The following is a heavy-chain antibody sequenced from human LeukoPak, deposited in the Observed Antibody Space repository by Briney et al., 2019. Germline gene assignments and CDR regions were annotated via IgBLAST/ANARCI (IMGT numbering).Heavy chain of an antibody. D-gene: IGHD3-3*01. CDR1: RFTLSTYW. Sequence: GGSLRLSCAASRFTLSTYWMSWVRQAPGKGLEWVAHIKQDGSQEYYVDSVKGRFTISRDSAKNSLYLEMNSLRAEDTAVYYCARGVPYDSWSGPHYSDYWGGGTLVTVSS. CDR3: ARGVPYDSWSGPHYSDY. J-gene: IGHJ4*02. CDR2: IKQDGSQE. V-gene: IGHV3-7*01.